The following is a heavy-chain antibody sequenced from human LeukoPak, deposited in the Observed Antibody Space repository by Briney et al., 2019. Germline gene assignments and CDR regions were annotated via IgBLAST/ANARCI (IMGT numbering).Heavy chain of an antibody. Sequence: PGRSLRLSCAASGFTFSSYGMHWVRQAPGKGLEWVSYISSTGTPIFYADSVKGRFTISRDNARNSLFLQMNSLKVDDTAVYYCAREDTADAFDIWGQGTMVTVSS. V-gene: IGHV3-48*04. D-gene: IGHD5-18*01. CDR2: ISSTGTPI. CDR1: GFTFSSYG. J-gene: IGHJ3*02. CDR3: AREDTADAFDI.